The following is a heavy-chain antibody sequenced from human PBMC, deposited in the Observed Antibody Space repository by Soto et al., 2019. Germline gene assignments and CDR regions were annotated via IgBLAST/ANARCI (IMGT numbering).Heavy chain of an antibody. Sequence: SETLSLTCTVSGGSISSYYWSWIRQPPGKGLEWIGYIYYSGSTNYNPSLKSRVTISVDTSKNQFSLKLSSVTAADTAVYYCGRFHYYDSSGYGVYFDYWGQGTLVTVSS. V-gene: IGHV4-59*01. CDR1: GGSISSYY. D-gene: IGHD3-22*01. J-gene: IGHJ4*02. CDR3: GRFHYYDSSGYGVYFDY. CDR2: IYYSGST.